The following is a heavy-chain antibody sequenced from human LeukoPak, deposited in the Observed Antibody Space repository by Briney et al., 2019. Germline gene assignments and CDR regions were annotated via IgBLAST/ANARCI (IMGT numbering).Heavy chain of an antibody. J-gene: IGHJ4*02. CDR3: STGGGTHDY. D-gene: IGHD2-15*01. CDR2: ISGSGGST. Sequence: GGSLRLSCAASGFTFSSYAMSWVRQAPGKGLEWVSAISGSGGSTYYADSVKGRFTISRDNSKNTLYLQMNSLKTEDTAVYYCSTGGGTHDYWGQGTLVTVSS. V-gene: IGHV3-23*01. CDR1: GFTFSSYA.